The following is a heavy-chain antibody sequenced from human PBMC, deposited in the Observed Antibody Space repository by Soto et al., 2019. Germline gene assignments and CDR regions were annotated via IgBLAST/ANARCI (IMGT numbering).Heavy chain of an antibody. Sequence: QLQVQESGPGLVKPSETLSLTCAVSGASISNNNYYWGWIRQPPGKGLEWIGTVHYSGRSYYNPSLKSRVTISVDTSKTQFSLRLSSMTAADTAIYYCARRSSVVTWFASWGQGTLVTVSS. CDR1: GASISNNNYY. J-gene: IGHJ5*01. CDR2: VHYSGRS. CDR3: ARRSSVVTWFAS. V-gene: IGHV4-39*01. D-gene: IGHD2-15*01.